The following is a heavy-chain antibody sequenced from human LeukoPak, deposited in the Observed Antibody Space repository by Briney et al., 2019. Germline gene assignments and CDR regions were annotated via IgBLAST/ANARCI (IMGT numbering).Heavy chain of an antibody. CDR3: ARTNLDCKSGVCYDY. V-gene: IGHV1-18*01. J-gene: IGHJ4*02. CDR2: FSAYNGKT. D-gene: IGHD2-8*01. CDR1: DYTFTNYG. Sequence: GASVKVSCKASDYTFTNYGISWVRQAPGQGLEWMGWFSAYNGKTYYAQKFQGRVTVTTDTSTSTAYMDLRSLRSDDTAVYYCARTNLDCKSGVCYDYWGQGTPVTVSS.